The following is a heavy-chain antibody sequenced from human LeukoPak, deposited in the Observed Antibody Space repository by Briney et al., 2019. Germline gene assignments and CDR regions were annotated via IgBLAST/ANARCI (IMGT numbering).Heavy chain of an antibody. J-gene: IGHJ4*02. CDR1: GFTAISTY. CDR3: ARGDYGFDY. CDR2: IYSGATT. D-gene: IGHD4/OR15-4a*01. V-gene: IGHV3-66*01. Sequence: GGSLRLSCAASGFTAISTYMSWVRQAPRGGLDWVSVIYSGATTHYADSVKGRFTISRDNSKNTLYLQMNSLRVEDTAVYYCARGDYGFDYWGQGTLVTVSS.